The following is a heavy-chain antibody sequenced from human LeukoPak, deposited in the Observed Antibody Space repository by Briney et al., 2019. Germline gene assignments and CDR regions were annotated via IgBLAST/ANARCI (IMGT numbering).Heavy chain of an antibody. J-gene: IGHJ4*02. V-gene: IGHV4-34*01. Sequence: SETLSLTCAVYGGSFSGYYWSWIRQPPGKGLEWIGEINHSGSTNYNPSLKSRVTISLDTSKNQFSLKLSSVTAADTAVYYCARAFYGDYIESWPFDYWGQGTLVTVSS. CDR3: ARAFYGDYIESWPFDY. D-gene: IGHD4-17*01. CDR1: GGSFSGYY. CDR2: INHSGST.